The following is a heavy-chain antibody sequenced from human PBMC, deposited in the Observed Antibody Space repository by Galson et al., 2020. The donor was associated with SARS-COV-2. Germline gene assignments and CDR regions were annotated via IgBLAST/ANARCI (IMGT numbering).Heavy chain of an antibody. CDR1: GYIFNKYD. CDR2: INTANGNT. D-gene: IGHD5-12*01. CDR3: AKEGNSGYDLDY. Sequence: ASVKVSCKASGYIFNKYDMHWVRQAPGQGLEWMASINTANGNTKYSQKFQGGITITRDASATTIYMELRSLRFEDTAIYYCAKEGNSGYDLDYWGQGTLVAVSS. V-gene: IGHV1-3*04. J-gene: IGHJ4*02.